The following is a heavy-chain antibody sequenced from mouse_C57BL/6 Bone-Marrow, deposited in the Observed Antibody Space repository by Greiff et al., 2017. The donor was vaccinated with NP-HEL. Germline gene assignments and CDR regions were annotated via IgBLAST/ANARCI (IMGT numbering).Heavy chain of an antibody. D-gene: IGHD1-1*01. CDR1: GFTFSSYG. V-gene: IGHV5-6*01. J-gene: IGHJ1*03. CDR3: ASCYYYGSSYWYFDV. Sequence: EVQVVESGGDLVKPGGSLKLSCAASGFTFSSYGMSWVRQTPDKRLEWVATISSGGSYTYYPDSVKGRFTISRDNAKNTLYLQMSSLKSEDTAMYYCASCYYYGSSYWYFDVWGTGTTVTVSS. CDR2: ISSGGSYT.